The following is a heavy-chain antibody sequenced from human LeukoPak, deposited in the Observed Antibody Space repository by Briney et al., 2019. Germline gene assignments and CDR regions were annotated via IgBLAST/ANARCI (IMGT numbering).Heavy chain of an antibody. V-gene: IGHV3-53*01. CDR2: IYSGGST. J-gene: IGHJ4*02. CDR1: GFTVSSNY. CDR3: AKTRYSSSSLYYFDY. D-gene: IGHD6-6*01. Sequence: GGSLRLSCAASGFTVSSNYMSWVRQAPGKGLEWVSVIYSGGSTYYADSVKGRFTISRDNSKNTLYLQMNSLRAEDTAVYYCAKTRYSSSSLYYFDYWGQGTLVTVSS.